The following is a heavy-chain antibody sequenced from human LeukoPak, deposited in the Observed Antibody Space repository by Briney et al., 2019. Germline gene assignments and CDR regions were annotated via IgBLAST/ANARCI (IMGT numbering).Heavy chain of an antibody. CDR3: TRDRKYCDDSGGYSPSYCYGMDV. CDR2: VYSSGST. Sequence: SETLSLTCTVSGGSINNHYWSWIRQSPGTGLEWIGYVYSSGSTKFNPSLESRVTISVDTSKNQFSLRLSSVTAADTAVYYCTRDRKYCDDSGGYSPSYCYGMDVWGQGTAVTVSS. D-gene: IGHD3-22*01. CDR1: GGSINNHY. V-gene: IGHV4-59*11. J-gene: IGHJ6*02.